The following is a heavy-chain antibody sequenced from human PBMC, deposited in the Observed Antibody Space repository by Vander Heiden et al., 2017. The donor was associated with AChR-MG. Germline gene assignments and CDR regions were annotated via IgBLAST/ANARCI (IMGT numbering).Heavy chain of an antibody. Sequence: EVQLVESGGGLVKPGGSLRLSCAASGFPFSSYSMNWVRQAPGKGLEWVSSISSSSSYIYYADSVKGRFTISRDNAKNSLYLQMNSLRAEDTAVYYCARPSSSGWYEYFQHWGQGTLVTVSS. J-gene: IGHJ1*01. CDR3: ARPSSSGWYEYFQH. V-gene: IGHV3-21*01. CDR1: GFPFSSYS. D-gene: IGHD6-19*01. CDR2: ISSSSSYI.